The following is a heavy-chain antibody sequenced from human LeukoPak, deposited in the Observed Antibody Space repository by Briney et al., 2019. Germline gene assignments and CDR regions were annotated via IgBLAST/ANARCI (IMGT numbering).Heavy chain of an antibody. CDR3: ARTHLGYYYYMDV. CDR1: GGSISSYY. Sequence: SETLSLTCTVSGGSISSYYWSWIRQPPGKGLEWIGYIYYSGSTNYNPSLKSRVTISVDTSKNQFSLKLSSVTAADTALYYCARTHLGYYYYMDVWGKGTTVTVSS. V-gene: IGHV4-59*01. J-gene: IGHJ6*03. CDR2: IYYSGST.